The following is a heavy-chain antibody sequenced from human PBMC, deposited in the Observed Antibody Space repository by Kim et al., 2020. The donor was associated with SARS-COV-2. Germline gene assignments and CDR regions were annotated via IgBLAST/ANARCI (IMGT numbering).Heavy chain of an antibody. Sequence: GGSLRLSCAASGFTFSSYWMSWVRQAPGKGLEWVANIKQDGSEKYYVDSVKGRFTISRDNAKKSLNLQMNSLRAEDTAVYYCAREGTGYYNYYYYYYGMDVWGQGTTVTVSS. D-gene: IGHD3-9*01. CDR2: IKQDGSEK. CDR3: AREGTGYYNYYYYYYGMDV. CDR1: GFTFSSYW. V-gene: IGHV3-7*03. J-gene: IGHJ6*02.